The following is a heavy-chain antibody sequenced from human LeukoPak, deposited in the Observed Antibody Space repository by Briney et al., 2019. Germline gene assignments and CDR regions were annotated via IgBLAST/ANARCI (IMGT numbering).Heavy chain of an antibody. CDR3: ARDSNLGDFWSGYHAFDI. V-gene: IGHV4-38-2*02. Sequence: SETLSLTCTVSGYSISSGYYWGWIRPPPGKGLEWSGSIYHSGSTYYNPSLKSRVTISVDTSKNQFSLKLSSVTAADTAVYYCARDSNLGDFWSGYHAFDIWGQGTMVTVSS. J-gene: IGHJ3*02. D-gene: IGHD3-3*01. CDR1: GYSISSGYY. CDR2: IYHSGST.